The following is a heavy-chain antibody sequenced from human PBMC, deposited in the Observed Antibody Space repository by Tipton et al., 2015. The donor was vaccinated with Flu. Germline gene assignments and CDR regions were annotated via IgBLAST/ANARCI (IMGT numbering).Heavy chain of an antibody. CDR2: IHTSAGT. J-gene: IGHJ5*01. V-gene: IGHV4-38-2*01. Sequence: TLSLTCSVSGDSLGSSYYWAWIRQPPGRGLEWIGKIHTSAGTYYNTSLKSRVNISVDRSKNQFSLRLASVTAADTAVYFCARRDFSNYASEPKNWFDSWGQGTLVTVSS. D-gene: IGHD4-11*01. CDR3: ARRDFSNYASEPKNWFDS. CDR1: GDSLGSSYY.